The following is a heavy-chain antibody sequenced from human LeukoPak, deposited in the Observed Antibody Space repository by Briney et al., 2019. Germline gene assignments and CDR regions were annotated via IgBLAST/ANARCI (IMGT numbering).Heavy chain of an antibody. D-gene: IGHD3-10*01. Sequence: PSETLSLTCTVSGGSISSYYWSWIRQPPGKGLEWIGYIYYSGSTNYNPSLKSRVTISVDTSKNQFSLKLSSVTAADTAVSYYARDLDRYGSGSYWGQGTLVTVSS. J-gene: IGHJ4*02. CDR3: ARDLDRYGSGSY. CDR2: IYYSGST. CDR1: GGSISSYY. V-gene: IGHV4-59*01.